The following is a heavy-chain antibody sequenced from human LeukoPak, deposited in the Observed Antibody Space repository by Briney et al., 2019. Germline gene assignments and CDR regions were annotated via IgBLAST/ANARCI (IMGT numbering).Heavy chain of an antibody. CDR1: GNIFTGYY. J-gene: IGHJ5*02. V-gene: IGHV1-2*02. CDR2: INPNGGGP. Sequence: ASVKVSCKASGNIFTGYYLHWVRQAPGQGLEWMGWINPNGGGPKYAPKFQGRVTMTRDTSINTVYMELSRLRSDDTAVYYCAKGRVVAGSKSLTYHWFDPWGQGTLVTVSS. D-gene: IGHD6-19*01. CDR3: AKGRVVAGSKSLTYHWFDP.